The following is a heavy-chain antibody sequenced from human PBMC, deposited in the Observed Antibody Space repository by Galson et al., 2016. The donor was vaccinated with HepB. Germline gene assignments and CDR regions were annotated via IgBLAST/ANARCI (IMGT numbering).Heavy chain of an antibody. CDR3: VREPSGWMGFDY. CDR2: IYYNGDT. D-gene: IGHD2-2*03. V-gene: IGHV4-59*12. CDR1: GGSTSTYY. Sequence: SETLSLTCTVSGGSTSTYYWSWIRQPPGKGLEYIGYIYYNGDTNYNPSLKSRVSISIDTSKNQFSLRLSSVTAADSAVYYCVREPSGWMGFDYWGRGVLVTVSS. J-gene: IGHJ4*02.